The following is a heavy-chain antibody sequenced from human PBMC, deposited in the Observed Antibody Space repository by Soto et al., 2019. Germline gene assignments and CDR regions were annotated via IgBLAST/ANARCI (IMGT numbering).Heavy chain of an antibody. CDR1: GFTFSSYS. Sequence: EVQLVESGGGLVKPGGSLSLSCAASGFTFSSYSMNWVRQAPGKGLEWVSSISSSSSYIYYADSVKGRFTISRDNAKNSLYLQMNRLRAEDTAVYYCARDVLGGMDVLGQGTTVTVSS. V-gene: IGHV3-21*01. CDR2: ISSSSSYI. CDR3: ARDVLGGMDV. D-gene: IGHD3-16*01. J-gene: IGHJ6*02.